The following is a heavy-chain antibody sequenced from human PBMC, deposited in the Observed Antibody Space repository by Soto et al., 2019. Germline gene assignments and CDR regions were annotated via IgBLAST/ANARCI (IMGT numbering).Heavy chain of an antibody. J-gene: IGHJ5*02. CDR1: GGSISSGGYY. Sequence: PSETLSLTWTVSGGSISSGGYYWSWIRQPPGKGLEWIGSIHYDGTTHDNPSLGSLVTGSADTSKRQFSLKLTSVIAADTAVYYGARRECSGGTCSFEPWGQGTLVTVSS. D-gene: IGHD2-15*01. CDR3: ARRECSGGTCSFEP. V-gene: IGHV4-39*01. CDR2: IHYDGTT.